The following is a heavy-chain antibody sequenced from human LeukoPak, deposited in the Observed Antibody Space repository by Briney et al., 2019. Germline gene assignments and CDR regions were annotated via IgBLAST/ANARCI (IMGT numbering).Heavy chain of an antibody. D-gene: IGHD6-13*01. CDR1: GGSFSGYY. V-gene: IGHV4-34*01. J-gene: IGHJ4*02. CDR3: ARRPYWGIAAAGLDY. Sequence: SETLSLTCAVYGGSFSGYYWSWIRQPPGKGLEWIGEINHSGSTNYNPSLKSRVTISVDTSKNQFSLKLSSVTAADTAVYYCARRPYWGIAAAGLDYWGQGTLVTVSS. CDR2: INHSGST.